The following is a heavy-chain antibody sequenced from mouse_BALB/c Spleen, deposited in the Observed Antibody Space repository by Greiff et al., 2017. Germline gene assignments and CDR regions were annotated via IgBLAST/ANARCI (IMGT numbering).Heavy chain of an antibody. V-gene: IGHV14-4*02. CDR3: NAKRLRPRYYAMDY. CDR1: GFNIKDYY. D-gene: IGHD2-2*01. CDR2: IDPENGDT. J-gene: IGHJ4*01. Sequence: EVQLQQSGAVLVRSGASVKLSCTASGFNIKDYYMHWVKQRPEQGLEWIGWIDPENGDTEYAPKFQGKATMTADTSSNTAYLQLSSLTSEDTAVYYCNAKRLRPRYYAMDYWGQGTSVTVSS.